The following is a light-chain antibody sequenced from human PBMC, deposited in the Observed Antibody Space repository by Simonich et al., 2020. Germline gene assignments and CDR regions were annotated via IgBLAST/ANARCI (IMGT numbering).Light chain of an antibody. CDR3: QQYYSTPRT. Sequence: DIVMTHSPASLAVSLGERATINCKSSQSVLSSSNNKNYLAWYQQKPGQPPKLLIYWASTRESGVPDRFSGSGSGTDFTLTISSLQAEDVAVYYCQQYYSTPRTFGQGTKVEIK. CDR2: WAS. J-gene: IGKJ1*01. CDR1: QSVLSSSNNKNY. V-gene: IGKV4-1*01.